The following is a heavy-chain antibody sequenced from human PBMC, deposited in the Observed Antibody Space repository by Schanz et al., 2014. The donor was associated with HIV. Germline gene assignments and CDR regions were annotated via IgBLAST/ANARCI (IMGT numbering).Heavy chain of an antibody. V-gene: IGHV3-23*01. CDR1: GLRFSGSV. CDR2: IRDSDGIA. CDR3: AKLAVRSDYNGRDY. D-gene: IGHD3-10*01. Sequence: EVQLLESGGGLVQPGGSLRLSCAASGLRFSGSVMYWVRQAPGKGLEWVSAIRDSDGIATYADSVKGRFTISKDNSKNXLYLQLNNLRVEDXATYFCAKLAVRSDYNGRDYWGQGTLV. J-gene: IGHJ4*02.